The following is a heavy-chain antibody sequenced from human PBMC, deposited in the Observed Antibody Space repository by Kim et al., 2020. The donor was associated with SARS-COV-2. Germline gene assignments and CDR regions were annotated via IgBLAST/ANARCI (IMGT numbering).Heavy chain of an antibody. CDR1: GGSISSSSYY. J-gene: IGHJ4*01. D-gene: IGHD6-19*01. Sequence: SETLSLTCTVSGGSISSSSYYWGWIRQPPGKGLEWIGSIYYSGSTYYNPSLKSRVTISVDTSKNQFSLKLSSVTAADTAVYYCARVAGYSSGWYFDYWG. CDR3: ARVAGYSSGWYFDY. CDR2: IYYSGST. V-gene: IGHV4-39*07.